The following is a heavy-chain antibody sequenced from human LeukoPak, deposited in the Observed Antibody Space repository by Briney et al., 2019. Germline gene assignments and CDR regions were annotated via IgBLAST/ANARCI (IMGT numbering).Heavy chain of an antibody. D-gene: IGHD2-21*02. J-gene: IGHJ3*02. CDR1: VGSLSSSSYY. Sequence: PSETLSLTRTVSVGSLSSSSYYWGWIRQPPGTGLEWIGWIYYCGSTYYNPSLQSRVTISVDTSKNQFSLMLSSVTAADAAVYYCARQVGGDGAFDIWGEGTMVTVS. CDR3: ARQVGGDGAFDI. V-gene: IGHV4-39*01. CDR2: IYYCGST.